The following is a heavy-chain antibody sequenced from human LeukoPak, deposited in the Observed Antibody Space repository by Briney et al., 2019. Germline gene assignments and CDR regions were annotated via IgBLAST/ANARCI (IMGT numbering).Heavy chain of an antibody. D-gene: IGHD3-10*01. CDR3: ARNLWFGESSDAFDM. J-gene: IGHJ3*02. V-gene: IGHV1-2*02. CDR1: GYSFTCHY. CDR2: INPKSGGT. Sequence: ASVKDSCKASGYSFTCHYMHWVRQAPGQGLEWMGWINPKSGGTNYAQKFQGRVTMTRDTSISTAYMDMSSLRSDDTAVYYCARNLWFGESSDAFDMWGQGTMVTVSS.